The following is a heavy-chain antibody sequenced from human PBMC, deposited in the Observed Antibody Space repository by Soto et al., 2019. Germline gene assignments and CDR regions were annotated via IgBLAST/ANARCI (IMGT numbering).Heavy chain of an antibody. D-gene: IGHD2-8*01. V-gene: IGHV3-30*18. CDR3: AKDARYCTNGVCYSSYYGMDV. CDR1: GFTFSSYG. CDR2: ISYDGSNK. J-gene: IGHJ6*02. Sequence: VGSLRLSCAASGFTFSSYGMHWVRQAPGKGLEWVAVISYDGSNKYYADSVKGRFTISRDNSKNTLYLQMNSLRAEDTAVYYCAKDARYCTNGVCYSSYYGMDVWGQGTTVTVSS.